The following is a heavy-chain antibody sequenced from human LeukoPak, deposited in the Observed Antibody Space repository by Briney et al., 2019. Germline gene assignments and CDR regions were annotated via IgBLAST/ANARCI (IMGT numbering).Heavy chain of an antibody. J-gene: IGHJ4*02. CDR3: ARSLNFASPMTFDY. CDR2: IIPFLSLT. CDR1: GDTFSNYP. D-gene: IGHD3-16*01. Sequence: SVKVSCKASGDTFSNYPINWVRQAPGQGLEWLGRIIPFLSLTNYAQNFQDRVTITSDKSTSTAYMELSSLRSEDTAVYYCARSLNFASPMTFDYWGQGTLVTVSS. V-gene: IGHV1-69*02.